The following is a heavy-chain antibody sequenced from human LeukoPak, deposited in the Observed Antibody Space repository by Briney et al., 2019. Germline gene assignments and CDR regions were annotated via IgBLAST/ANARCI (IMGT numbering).Heavy chain of an antibody. Sequence: ASVKVSCKASGYTFTSYGINWVRQATGQGLEWMGWMNPNSGNTGYAQKFQGRVTMTRNTSISTAYMELSSLRSEDTAVYYCARITAAGTLWYYYYGMDVWGQGTTVTVSS. D-gene: IGHD6-13*01. CDR1: GYTFTSYG. CDR3: ARITAAGTLWYYYYGMDV. J-gene: IGHJ6*02. CDR2: MNPNSGNT. V-gene: IGHV1-8*02.